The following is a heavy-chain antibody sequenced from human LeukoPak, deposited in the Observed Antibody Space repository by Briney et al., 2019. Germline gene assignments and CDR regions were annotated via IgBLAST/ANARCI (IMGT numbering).Heavy chain of an antibody. Sequence: PGRSLRLSCAASGFTFDDYAMHWVRQAPGKGPEWVSGISWNSASTAYADSVKGRFTISRDNAKNSLYLQMNSLRPEDTALYFCATRSGSFAFDYWGQGTLVTVSS. CDR2: ISWNSAST. V-gene: IGHV3-9*01. CDR1: GFTFDDYA. D-gene: IGHD3-10*01. J-gene: IGHJ4*02. CDR3: ATRSGSFAFDY.